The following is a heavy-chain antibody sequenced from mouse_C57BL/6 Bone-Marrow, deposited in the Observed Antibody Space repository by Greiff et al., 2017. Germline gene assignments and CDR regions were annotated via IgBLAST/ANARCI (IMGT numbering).Heavy chain of an antibody. CDR3: ARQGDYDGDAMDY. D-gene: IGHD2-4*01. Sequence: EVMLVESGGDLVKPGGSLKLSCAASGFTLSSYGMSWVRQTPDKRLEWFATLSSGGSYTYYPDSVKGRFTISRDNAKNTLYPQMRSLKSEDTAMYYCARQGDYDGDAMDYWGQGTSVTVSS. CDR1: GFTLSSYG. CDR2: LSSGGSYT. J-gene: IGHJ4*01. V-gene: IGHV5-6*01.